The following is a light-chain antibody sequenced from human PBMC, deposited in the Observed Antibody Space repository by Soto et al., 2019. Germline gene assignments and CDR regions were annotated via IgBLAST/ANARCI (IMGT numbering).Light chain of an antibody. CDR1: QGITNN. J-gene: IGKJ2*01. V-gene: IGKV1-17*01. CDR2: AAT. CDR3: VQHNXXXHP. Sequence: DIQMTQSPSSLSASVGDRVTITCRASQGITNNLGWFQQKPGRAPEHLIFAATRLQRGVPARFSGSGYGTEFTLTISXXXXXDFATYYCVQHNXXXHPFGXGT.